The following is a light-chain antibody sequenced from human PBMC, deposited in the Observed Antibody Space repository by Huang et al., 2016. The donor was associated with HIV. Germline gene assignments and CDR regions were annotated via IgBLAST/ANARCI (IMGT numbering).Light chain of an antibody. CDR3: QQYYRLPQT. J-gene: IGKJ1*01. V-gene: IGKV4-1*01. Sequence: DIVMTQSPASLTVSLGERATIKCRSSQSVLYSSNSKNYLAWFQQKPGRAPRLLIYWAAARESGVPERFSGSGSGTDFTLTIDRLEAEDAAIYYCQQYYRLPQTFGQGTRVEIK. CDR1: QSVLYSSNSKNY. CDR2: WAA.